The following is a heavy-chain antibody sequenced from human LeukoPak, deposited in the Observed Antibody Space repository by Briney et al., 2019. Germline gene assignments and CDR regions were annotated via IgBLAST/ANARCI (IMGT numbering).Heavy chain of an antibody. Sequence: PSETLSLTCTVSGGSISSGSYYWSWIRQPAGKGLEWIGRIYTSGSTNYNPSLKGRVTISVDTSKNQFSLKLSSVTAADTAVYYCARDPPFRYYMDVWGKGTTVTVSS. CDR2: IYTSGST. CDR3: ARDPPFRYYMDV. D-gene: IGHD2-21*01. J-gene: IGHJ6*03. CDR1: GGSISSGSYY. V-gene: IGHV4-61*02.